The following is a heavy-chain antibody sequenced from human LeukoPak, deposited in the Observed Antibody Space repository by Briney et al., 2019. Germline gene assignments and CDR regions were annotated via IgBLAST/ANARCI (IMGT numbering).Heavy chain of an antibody. CDR1: GYTFTGYY. V-gene: IGHV1-2*02. Sequence: GASVKVSCKASGYTFTGYYMHWVRQAPGQGLEWMGWINPNSGGTNYAQKFQGRVTMIRDTSISTAYMELSRLRSDDTAVYYCARDRIVGRYCSGGSCPGDYWGQGTLVTVSS. CDR3: ARDRIVGRYCSGGSCPGDY. D-gene: IGHD2-15*01. J-gene: IGHJ4*02. CDR2: INPNSGGT.